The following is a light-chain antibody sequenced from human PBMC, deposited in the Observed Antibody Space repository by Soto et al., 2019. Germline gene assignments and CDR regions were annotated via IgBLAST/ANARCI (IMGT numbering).Light chain of an antibody. CDR3: SSYTSSSTWV. J-gene: IGLJ3*02. CDR2: EVN. CDR1: SSDVGVYNY. V-gene: IGLV2-14*01. Sequence: QSVLTQPASVSGSPGQSITISCTGTSSDVGVYNYVSWYQQHPGKAPKVMIYEVNNRPSGVSNRFSGSKSGNTASLTISGLQAEDEADYYCSSYTSSSTWVFGGGTKVTVL.